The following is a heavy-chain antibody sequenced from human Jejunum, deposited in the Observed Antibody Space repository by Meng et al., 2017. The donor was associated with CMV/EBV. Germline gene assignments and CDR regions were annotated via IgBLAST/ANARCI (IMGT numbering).Heavy chain of an antibody. V-gene: IGHV1-3*01. CDR3: ARGVVGTGN. CDR2: INGDDDDT. J-gene: IGHJ1*01. D-gene: IGHD1-1*01. Sequence: KVSCKSSGYTFTRDAVYWVRQTHGQGLEWIGWINGDDDDTKYSQKFQDRVTITRDISANIVYVELSSLRFEDTAMYYCARGVVGTGNWGQGTLVTVSS. CDR1: GYTFTRDA.